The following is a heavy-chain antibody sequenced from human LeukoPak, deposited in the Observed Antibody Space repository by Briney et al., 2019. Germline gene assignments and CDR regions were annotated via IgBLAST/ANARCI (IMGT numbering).Heavy chain of an antibody. CDR1: GFTFNTYW. J-gene: IGHJ3*02. CDR3: AREAKVTSNAFDI. D-gene: IGHD4-17*01. V-gene: IGHV3-74*03. Sequence: GGSLRLSCAASGFTFNTYWMHWVRQAPGEGLVWVSRIKSDGSSTKYADSVKGRFTISRDNANNRLYLQMNSLRVDDTAVYFCAREAKVTSNAFDIWGQGTVVAVSS. CDR2: IKSDGSST.